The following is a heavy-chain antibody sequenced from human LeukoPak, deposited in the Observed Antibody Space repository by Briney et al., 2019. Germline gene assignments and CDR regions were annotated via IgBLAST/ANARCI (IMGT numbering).Heavy chain of an antibody. CDR2: ISGSGGST. J-gene: IGHJ4*02. D-gene: IGHD1-26*01. Sequence: GRCLRLSCAASGFTFSSYAMSWVRQAPGKGLEWVSAISGSGGSTYYADSVKGRFTISRDNSKNTLYLQMNSLRAEDTAVYYCARDATVGATRSGFDYWGQGTLVTVSS. CDR3: ARDATVGATRSGFDY. V-gene: IGHV3-23*01. CDR1: GFTFSSYA.